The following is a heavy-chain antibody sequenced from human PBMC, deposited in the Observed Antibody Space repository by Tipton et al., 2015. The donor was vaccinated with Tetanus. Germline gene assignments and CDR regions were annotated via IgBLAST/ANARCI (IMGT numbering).Heavy chain of an antibody. Sequence: SLRLSCAASGFTFSNSGMNWVRQAPGKGLEWVGRTKNKASRYTTEYVASVRGRLTISRDDSRNSVYLQMNSLESEDTAVYYCLVWMSGRVDYWGRGPQVTVSS. J-gene: IGHJ4*02. CDR2: TKNKASRYTT. CDR3: LVWMSGRVDY. V-gene: IGHV3-72*01. CDR1: GFTFSNSG. D-gene: IGHD1-1*01.